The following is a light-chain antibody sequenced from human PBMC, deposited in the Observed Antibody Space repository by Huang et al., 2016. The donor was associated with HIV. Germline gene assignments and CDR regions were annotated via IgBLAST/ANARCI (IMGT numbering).Light chain of an antibody. CDR2: EAS. J-gene: IGKJ4*01. Sequence: EIVVTQSPATLSLSPGERATLSCRASQSVSSYLAWYQQNPGHAPRLLIYEASNRATGIPARFSGSGSVTDFTLTISSLESEDSAIYYCQQRSNWELTFGGGTKVEIK. V-gene: IGKV3-11*01. CDR3: QQRSNWELT. CDR1: QSVSSY.